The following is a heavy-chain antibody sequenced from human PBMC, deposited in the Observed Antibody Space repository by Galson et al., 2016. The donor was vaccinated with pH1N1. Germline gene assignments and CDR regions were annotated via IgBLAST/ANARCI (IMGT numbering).Heavy chain of an antibody. CDR1: GFAFSSYD. Sequence: SLRLSCAASGFAFSSYDMHWVRQAQGKGLEWVAAIWYDGSNEYYGDSVKGRLTISRDNSKSTLYLQMKSLRDEDTAVYYCARPFYGGQYWGAAFNIWGQGTMVTVSS. D-gene: IGHD4-23*01. CDR2: IWYDGSNE. V-gene: IGHV3-33*01. CDR3: ARPFYGGQYWGAAFNI. J-gene: IGHJ3*02.